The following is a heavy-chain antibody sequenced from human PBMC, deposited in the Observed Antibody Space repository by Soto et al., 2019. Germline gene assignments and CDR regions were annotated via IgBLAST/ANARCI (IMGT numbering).Heavy chain of an antibody. V-gene: IGHV3-30*18. Sequence: QLVESGGDVVQPGRSLRLSCAASGFTFSNYGIHWVRQAPGKGLEWVAVISHDGNKEYYADSVKGRFTVSRDNSKKTVYLQMNSLRAEDTAMYYCAKVAPSISIWWGFEHWGPGTLVTVSS. J-gene: IGHJ4*02. CDR2: ISHDGNKE. CDR3: AKVAPSISIWWGFEH. CDR1: GFTFSNYG. D-gene: IGHD3-3*02.